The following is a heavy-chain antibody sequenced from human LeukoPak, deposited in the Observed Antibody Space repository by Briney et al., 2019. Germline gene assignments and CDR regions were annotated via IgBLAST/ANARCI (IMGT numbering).Heavy chain of an antibody. Sequence: SETLSLTCTVSGGSISSSSYYWGWIRQPPGKGLEWIGSIYYSGSTYYNPSLKSRVTISVDTSKNQFSLKLSSVTAADTAVYYCARRGYRSSWPTFNYWGQGTLVTVSS. CDR1: GGSISSSSYY. CDR3: ARRGYRSSWPTFNY. J-gene: IGHJ4*02. CDR2: IYYSGST. D-gene: IGHD6-13*01. V-gene: IGHV4-39*01.